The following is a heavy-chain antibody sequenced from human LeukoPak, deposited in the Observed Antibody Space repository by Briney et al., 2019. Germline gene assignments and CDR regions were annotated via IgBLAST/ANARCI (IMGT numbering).Heavy chain of an antibody. J-gene: IGHJ4*02. CDR1: GASISSHY. CDR2: IYHSGST. CDR3: ARVVGEIDY. Sequence: SETLSLTCTVSGASISSHYWSWIRQPPGKGLEWIGSIYHSGSTYYNPSLKSRVTISVDTSKNQFSLKLSSVTAADTAVYYCARVVGEIDYWGQGTLVTVSS. V-gene: IGHV4-38-2*02.